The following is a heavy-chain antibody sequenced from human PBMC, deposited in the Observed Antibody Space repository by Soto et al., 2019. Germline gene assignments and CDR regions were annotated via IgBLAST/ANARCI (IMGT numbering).Heavy chain of an antibody. CDR1: GFTFSSYA. Sequence: QVQLVESGGGVVQPGRSLRLSCAASGFTFSSYAMHWVRQAPGKGLEWVAVISYDESNKYYADSVKGRFTISRDNSKNTLYLQMNSLRAEDTAVYYCAKDMSRSPGYWGQGTQVTVSS. D-gene: IGHD3-10*01. CDR2: ISYDESNK. CDR3: AKDMSRSPGY. V-gene: IGHV3-30-3*01. J-gene: IGHJ4*02.